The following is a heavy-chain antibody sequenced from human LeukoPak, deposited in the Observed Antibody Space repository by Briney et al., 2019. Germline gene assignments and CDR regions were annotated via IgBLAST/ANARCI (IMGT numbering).Heavy chain of an antibody. J-gene: IGHJ5*02. V-gene: IGHV1-18*04. CDR1: GYTFTSYG. CDR2: ISAYNGNT. D-gene: IGHD3-10*01. CDR3: ARGSDCYGSGSYKSWFDP. Sequence: ASVKVSCKASGYTFTSYGISWVRQAPGQGLEWMGWISAYNGNTNYAQKLQGRVTMTTDTSTSTAYMELRSLRSDDTAVYYCARGSDCYGSGSYKSWFDPWGQGTLVTVSS.